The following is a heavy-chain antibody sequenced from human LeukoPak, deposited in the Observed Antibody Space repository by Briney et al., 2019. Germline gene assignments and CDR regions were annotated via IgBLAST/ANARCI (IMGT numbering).Heavy chain of an antibody. J-gene: IGHJ4*02. V-gene: IGHV3-9*01. Sequence: GGSLRLSCAASGFTFDDYAMHWVRQAPGKGLEWVSGISWNSGSIGYADSVKGRFTISRDNSKNTLYLQMNSLRAEDTAVYYCAKDRGGSYEAGDYWGQGTLVTVSS. CDR3: AKDRGGSYEAGDY. CDR2: ISWNSGSI. D-gene: IGHD1-26*01. CDR1: GFTFDDYA.